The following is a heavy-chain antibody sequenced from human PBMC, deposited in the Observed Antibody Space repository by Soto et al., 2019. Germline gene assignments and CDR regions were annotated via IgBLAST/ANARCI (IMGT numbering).Heavy chain of an antibody. CDR2: IYNSENT. CDR3: ARSREVGATFRFDP. CDR1: GGSISGYH. D-gene: IGHD1-26*01. V-gene: IGHV4-59*01. J-gene: IGHJ5*02. Sequence: SETLSLTCTVSGGSISGYHWSWIRQPPGKGLEWIGYIYNSENTSYNPSLKSRVSISVDTSKNQFSLKLSSVTAADTAGYYCARSREVGATFRFDPWGQGTLVTVSS.